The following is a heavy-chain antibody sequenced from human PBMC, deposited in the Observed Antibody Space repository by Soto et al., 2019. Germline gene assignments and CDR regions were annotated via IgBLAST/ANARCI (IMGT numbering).Heavy chain of an antibody. CDR1: GFTFDDYT. V-gene: IGHV3-43*01. J-gene: IGHJ6*02. Sequence: PGGSLRLSCAASGFTFDDYTMHWVRQAPGKGLEWVPLISWDGGSTYYADSVKGRFTISRDNSKNSLYLQMNSLRTEDTALYYCAKDMPRFLEWYGMDVWGQGTTVTVSS. CDR2: ISWDGGST. D-gene: IGHD3-3*01. CDR3: AKDMPRFLEWYGMDV.